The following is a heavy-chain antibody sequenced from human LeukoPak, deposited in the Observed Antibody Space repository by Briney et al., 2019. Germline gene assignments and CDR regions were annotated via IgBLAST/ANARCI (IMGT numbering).Heavy chain of an antibody. Sequence: SETLSLTCTVSGGSISSYYWSWIRQPPGKGLEWIGYIYYSGSTNYNPSLKSRVTISVDTSKNQFSLKLSSVTAADTAVYYCARSYGSGITCFDYWGQGTLVTVSS. J-gene: IGHJ4*02. V-gene: IGHV4-59*08. CDR1: GGSISSYY. CDR2: IYYSGST. D-gene: IGHD3-10*01. CDR3: ARSYGSGITCFDY.